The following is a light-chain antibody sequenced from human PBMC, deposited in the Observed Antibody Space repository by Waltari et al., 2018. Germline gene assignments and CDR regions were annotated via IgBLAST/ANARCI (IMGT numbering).Light chain of an antibody. CDR2: WVS. CDR1: SSHVRGHSD. V-gene: IGLV2-8*01. J-gene: IGLJ1*01. CDR3: SSHAGSNNPYV. Sequence: QSALTQPPSASGSPGQSVAIPCPGTSSHVRGHSDFPWYQQPPGKGPKLMIYWVSKRPSGVPDRFSGSKSGNTASLTVSGLQPEDEADYYCSSHAGSNNPYVFGTGANVTVL.